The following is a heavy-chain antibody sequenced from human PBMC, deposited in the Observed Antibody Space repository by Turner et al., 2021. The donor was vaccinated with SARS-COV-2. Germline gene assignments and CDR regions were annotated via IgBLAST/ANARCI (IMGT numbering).Heavy chain of an antibody. Sequence: QVQLVQSGAEVKKPGSSVKVSCKASGGTFRSYAINWVRQAPGQGHEWMGRIIPILGIANDAQKFQGRVKITADKSTSTAYMELSSLRAEDTAVYYCARAKFYYYDSSGYQYYFDYWGQGTLVTVSS. D-gene: IGHD3-22*01. V-gene: IGHV1-69*04. CDR1: GGTFRSYA. CDR2: IIPILGIA. CDR3: ARAKFYYYDSSGYQYYFDY. J-gene: IGHJ4*02.